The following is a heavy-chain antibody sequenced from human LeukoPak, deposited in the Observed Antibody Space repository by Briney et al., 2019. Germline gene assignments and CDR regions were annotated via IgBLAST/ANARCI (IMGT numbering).Heavy chain of an antibody. J-gene: IGHJ3*02. CDR2: FYYDGSST. CDR1: GDSIRSSSYY. Sequence: PSETLSLTCSVSGDSIRSSSYYWGWIRQPPGKGLEWIGSFYYDGSSTDYNPSLKSRVTISIDTSKNQLSLKLSSVTAVDTAVYYCAREHNDAFDIWGQGTMVTVSP. CDR3: AREHNDAFDI. V-gene: IGHV4-39*02.